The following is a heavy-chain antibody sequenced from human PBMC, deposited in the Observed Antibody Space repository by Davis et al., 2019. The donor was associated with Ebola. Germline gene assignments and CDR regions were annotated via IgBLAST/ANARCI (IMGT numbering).Heavy chain of an antibody. Sequence: AASVKVSCRASGYTLTGYYMHWVRQAPGQGLEWMGWINPNSGGTNYAQKFQGWVTMTRDTSISTAYMELSRLRSDDTAVYYCARDRYYDSSGYGNWGQGTLVTVSS. V-gene: IGHV1-2*04. D-gene: IGHD3-22*01. J-gene: IGHJ4*02. CDR3: ARDRYYDSSGYGN. CDR1: GYTLTGYY. CDR2: INPNSGGT.